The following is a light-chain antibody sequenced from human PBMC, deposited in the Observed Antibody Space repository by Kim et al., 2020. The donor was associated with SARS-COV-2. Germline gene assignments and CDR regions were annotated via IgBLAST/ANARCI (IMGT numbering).Light chain of an antibody. CDR2: GKN. J-gene: IGLJ2*01. CDR1: SLRIYY. V-gene: IGLV3-19*01. Sequence: SSELTQDPAVSVALGQTVRITCQGDSLRIYYASWYQQKPGQAPVLVIYGKNNRPSGIPDRFSGSSSGNTASLTITGAQADDESDYYSKSRDSSGNVVFGGGTQLTVL. CDR3: KSRDSSGNVV.